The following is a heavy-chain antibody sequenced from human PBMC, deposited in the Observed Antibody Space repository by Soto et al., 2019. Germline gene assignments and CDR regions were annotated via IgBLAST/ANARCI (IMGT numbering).Heavy chain of an antibody. CDR1: GFIFSDYW. J-gene: IGHJ4*02. CDR3: ARARIDY. V-gene: IGHV3-7*03. Sequence: EVQLVESGGGLVQPGGSLRLSCAVSGFIFSDYWMTLVRQAPGKGLEWVATISPEGSEKYYVDSLKGRFTISRDNAKNSLYLQMISLRAEDTALYYCARARIDYWGRGTLITVSS. CDR2: ISPEGSEK.